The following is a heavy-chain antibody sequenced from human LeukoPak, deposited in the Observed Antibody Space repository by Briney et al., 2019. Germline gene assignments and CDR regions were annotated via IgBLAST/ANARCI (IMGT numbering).Heavy chain of an antibody. D-gene: IGHD5-18*01. J-gene: IGHJ6*03. V-gene: IGHV1-8*03. Sequence: GASVKVSCKASGYTFTSYDINWVRQATGQGLEWMGWMNPNSGNTGYAQKFQGRVTITRNTSISTAYMELSSLRSEDTAVYYCAREGTGYSYGSDYYYYYMDVWGKGTTVTVSS. CDR1: GYTFTSYD. CDR3: AREGTGYSYGSDYYYYYMDV. CDR2: MNPNSGNT.